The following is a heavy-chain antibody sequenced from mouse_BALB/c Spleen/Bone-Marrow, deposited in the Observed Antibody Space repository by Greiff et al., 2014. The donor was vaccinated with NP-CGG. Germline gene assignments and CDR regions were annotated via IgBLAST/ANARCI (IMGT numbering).Heavy chain of an antibody. D-gene: IGHD2-4*01. CDR1: GYTFTSYW. Sequence: QVQLQQSGAELVKPGASVKLSCKTSGYTFTSYWIQWVKQRPGQGLGWIGEIFPGTGTTYYNEKFKDKATLTIDTSSSTAYMQLSSLTSEDSAVYFCARKGISTVIATAYYFEYWGQGSTLTVSS. CDR3: ARKGISTVIATAYYFEY. J-gene: IGHJ2*01. V-gene: IGHV1S132*01. CDR2: IFPGTGTT.